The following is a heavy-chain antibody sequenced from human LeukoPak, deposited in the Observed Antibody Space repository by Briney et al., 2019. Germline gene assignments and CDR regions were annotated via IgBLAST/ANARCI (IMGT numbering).Heavy chain of an antibody. CDR1: GYTFTGYY. D-gene: IGHD3-10*01. CDR2: INPNSGGT. Sequence: HGVSVKVSCKAPGYTFTGYYMHWVRQAPGQGLEWMGWINPNSGGTNYAQKFQGRVTMTRDTSISTAYMELSRLRSDDTAVYYCAREGSYDYYGSGSYMNWFDPWGQGTLVTVSS. V-gene: IGHV1-2*02. CDR3: AREGSYDYYGSGSYMNWFDP. J-gene: IGHJ5*02.